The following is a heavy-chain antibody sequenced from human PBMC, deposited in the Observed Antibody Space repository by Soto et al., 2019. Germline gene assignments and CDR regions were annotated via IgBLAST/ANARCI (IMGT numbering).Heavy chain of an antibody. J-gene: IGHJ6*02. CDR3: ARDPGDYYDSSGYYYYYGMDV. D-gene: IGHD3-22*01. CDR1: GGTFSSYA. Sequence: QVQLVQSGAEVKKPGSSVKVSCKASGGTFSSYAISWVRQAPGQGLEWMGGIIPIFGTANSAQKFQGRVTITADESTSTAYMELSSLRSEDTAVYYCARDPGDYYDSSGYYYYYGMDVWGQGTTVTVSS. CDR2: IIPIFGTA. V-gene: IGHV1-69*01.